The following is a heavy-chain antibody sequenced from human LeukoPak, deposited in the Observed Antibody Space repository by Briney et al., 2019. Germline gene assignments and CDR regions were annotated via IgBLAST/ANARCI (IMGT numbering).Heavy chain of an antibody. CDR1: GGSISSYY. D-gene: IGHD4-17*01. CDR2: IYYSGST. J-gene: IGHJ5*02. V-gene: IGHV4-59*01. CDR3: ARDRTGSTVTTNWFDP. Sequence: SETLSLTCTVSGGSISSYYWSWIRQPPGKGLEWIGYIYYSGSTSYNPSLKSRVTISVDTSKNQFSLKLSSVTAADTAVYYCARDRTGSTVTTNWFDPWGQGTLVTVSS.